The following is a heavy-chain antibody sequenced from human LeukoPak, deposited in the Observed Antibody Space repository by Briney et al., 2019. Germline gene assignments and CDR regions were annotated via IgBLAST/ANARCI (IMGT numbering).Heavy chain of an antibody. CDR2: IKQDGSET. J-gene: IGHJ4*02. CDR3: AKSLDY. Sequence: PGGSLRLSCVASGFTFSTSWMDWVRQAPGKGLEWVANIKQDGSETYYVDSAKGRFTISRDNAKNSLYLQMDSLRVDDTAIYYCAKSLDYWGQGTLVTVSS. CDR1: GFTFSTSW. V-gene: IGHV3-7*01.